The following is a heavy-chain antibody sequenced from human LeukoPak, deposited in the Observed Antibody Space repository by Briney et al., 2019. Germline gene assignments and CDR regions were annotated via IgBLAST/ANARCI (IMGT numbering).Heavy chain of an antibody. CDR3: ASSPMGYCSGGSCYSQRKNAFDI. CDR1: GFIVSSNQ. J-gene: IGHJ3*02. D-gene: IGHD2-15*01. CDR2: IYSGGST. Sequence: PGGSLRLSCAASGFIVSSNQMTWFRQAPGKGLEWVSIIYSGGSTYYADSVKGRFTISRDNSKNTLYLQMNSLRAEDTAMYYCASSPMGYCSGGSCYSQRKNAFDIWGQGTMVTVSS. V-gene: IGHV3-53*01.